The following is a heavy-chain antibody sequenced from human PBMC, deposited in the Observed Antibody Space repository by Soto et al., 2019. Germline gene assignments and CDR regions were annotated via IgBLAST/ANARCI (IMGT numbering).Heavy chain of an antibody. J-gene: IGHJ4*02. CDR3: ARSPNYGITGTPWFDY. D-gene: IGHD1-20*01. Sequence: PVESLTIPSRVAGYSFTSYWVSWVSQMHGKGLEWMGRIDPSDSYTNYSPSFQGHVTISADKSISTAYLQWSSLKASDTAMYYCARSPNYGITGTPWFDYWGQGTLVPVSS. CDR2: IDPSDSYT. CDR1: GYSFTSYW. V-gene: IGHV5-10-1*01.